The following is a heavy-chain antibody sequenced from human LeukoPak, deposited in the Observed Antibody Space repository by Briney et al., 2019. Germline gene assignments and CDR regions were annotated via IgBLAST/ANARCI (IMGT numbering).Heavy chain of an antibody. J-gene: IGHJ6*03. CDR1: GYSFTSYW. Sequence: PGESLKISCKGSGYSFTSYWIGWVRQMPGKGLEWMGIIYPGDSDTRYSPSFQGQVAISADKSISTAYLQWSSLKASDTAMYYCARRVVAATGYYYYYMDVWGKGTTVTVSS. D-gene: IGHD2-15*01. V-gene: IGHV5-51*01. CDR3: ARRVVAATGYYYYYMDV. CDR2: IYPGDSDT.